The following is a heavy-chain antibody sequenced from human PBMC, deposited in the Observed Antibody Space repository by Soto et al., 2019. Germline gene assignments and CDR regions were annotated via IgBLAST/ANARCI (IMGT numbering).Heavy chain of an antibody. CDR1: GYTFTGYY. CDR2: INPNNGGT. D-gene: IGHD3-22*01. CDR3: ARALSNYYYDSSGYYGP. J-gene: IGHJ4*02. Sequence: ASVKVSCKASGYTFTGYYMHWVRQAPGQGLEWMGWINPNNGGTNYAQKFQGRVTMTRDTSISTAYMELSRLRSDDTAVYYCARALSNYYYDSSGYYGPWGQGTLVTVS. V-gene: IGHV1-2*02.